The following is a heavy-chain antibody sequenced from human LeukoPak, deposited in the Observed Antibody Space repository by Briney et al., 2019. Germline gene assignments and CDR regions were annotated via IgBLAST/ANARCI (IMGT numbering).Heavy chain of an antibody. D-gene: IGHD3-22*01. J-gene: IGHJ4*02. CDR3: ARDPTLDDSSGYYGNDY. V-gene: IGHV3-21*01. CDR1: GFTFSSYS. Sequence: PGGSLRLSCAASGFTFSSYSMNWVRQAPGKGLEWVSSISSSSSYIYYADSVKGRFTISRDNAKNSLYLQMNSLRAEDTAVYYCARDPTLDDSSGYYGNDYWGQGTLVTVSS. CDR2: ISSSSSYI.